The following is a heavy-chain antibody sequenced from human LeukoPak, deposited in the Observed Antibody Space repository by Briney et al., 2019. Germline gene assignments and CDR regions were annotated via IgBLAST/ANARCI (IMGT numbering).Heavy chain of an antibody. Sequence: PGGSLRLSCAASGFTFSSYNMNWVRQAPGKGLEWVSGISGSGGYTYYADSVKGRFTISRDNAKNSLYLQMNSLRAEDTAVYYCARDRSPGNFDYWGQGTLVTVSS. CDR3: ARDRSPGNFDY. CDR2: ISGSGGYT. D-gene: IGHD3-10*01. CDR1: GFTFSSYN. J-gene: IGHJ4*02. V-gene: IGHV3-21*01.